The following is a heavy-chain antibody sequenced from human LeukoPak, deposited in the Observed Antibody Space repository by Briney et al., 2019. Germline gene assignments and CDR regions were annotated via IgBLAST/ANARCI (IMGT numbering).Heavy chain of an antibody. CDR2: IYYNGST. J-gene: IGHJ5*02. D-gene: IGHD6-19*01. V-gene: IGHV4-31*03. CDR1: GGSISSGGYY. Sequence: SQTLSLTCTVSGGSISSGGYYWSWIRQHPGKGLEWIGYIYYNGSTYYNPSLNSRLIISVDTSKNQFSLKLSSGTAADTAVYYCARGAPGVADWFDPWGQGTLVTVSS. CDR3: ARGAPGVADWFDP.